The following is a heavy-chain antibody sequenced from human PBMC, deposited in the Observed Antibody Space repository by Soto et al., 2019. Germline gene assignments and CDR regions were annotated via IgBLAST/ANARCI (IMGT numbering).Heavy chain of an antibody. CDR3: ARVRGGGYYGMDV. V-gene: IGHV3-21*01. D-gene: IGHD5-12*01. Sequence: LSLSCAASGFTFSSYSMNWVRQAPGKGLEWVSSISSSSSYIYYADSVKGRFTISRDNAKNSLYLQMNSLRAEDTAVYYCARVRGGGYYGMDVWGQGTTVTVSS. CDR2: ISSSSSYI. CDR1: GFTFSSYS. J-gene: IGHJ6*02.